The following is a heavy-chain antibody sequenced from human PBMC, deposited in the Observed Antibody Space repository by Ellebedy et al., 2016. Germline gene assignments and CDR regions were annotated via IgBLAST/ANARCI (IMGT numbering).Heavy chain of an antibody. CDR1: GFTFRSYS. Sequence: GESLKISXAASGFTFRSYSMNWVRQAPGKGLEWLSKISSNGVTTYYADSVKGRFTISRDNTKNSLSLQMNSLSAEDTAVYYCATSSAAPGNDWGQGTLVTVSS. V-gene: IGHV3-48*04. D-gene: IGHD2-15*01. CDR2: ISSNGVTT. CDR3: ATSSAAPGND. J-gene: IGHJ4*02.